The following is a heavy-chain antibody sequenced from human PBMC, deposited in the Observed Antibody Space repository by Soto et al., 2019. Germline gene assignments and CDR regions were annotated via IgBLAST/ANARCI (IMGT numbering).Heavy chain of an antibody. D-gene: IGHD6-19*01. CDR2: ISSSSTTI. V-gene: IGHV3-48*01. CDR3: ARDKGGSVAGFNWFDP. Sequence: GGSLRLSCVASGSSVSTFGMNWVRQAPGEGLEWVAYISSSSTTIFYGGSVKGRFTASRDNAENSMYLEMNNLRVEDTAIYYCARDKGGSVAGFNWFDPWGHGTLVTVSS. J-gene: IGHJ5*02. CDR1: GSSVSTFG.